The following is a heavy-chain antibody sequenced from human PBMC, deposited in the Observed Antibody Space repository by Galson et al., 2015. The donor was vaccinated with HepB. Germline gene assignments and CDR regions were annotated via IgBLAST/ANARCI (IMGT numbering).Heavy chain of an antibody. V-gene: IGHV3-23*01. Sequence: SLRISCAASGFTFRYYAMSWVRQAPGKGLEWVSAITPSGDNTYSAHSMKVRFTISRDNSKNTQFLQMNSLRADETAIYFCAKVFPEKTAGWYRQALYYFDSWGQGTRVTVSS. J-gene: IGHJ4*02. CDR1: GFTFRYYA. CDR3: AKVFPEKTAGWYRQALYYFDS. D-gene: IGHD6-19*01. CDR2: ITPSGDNT.